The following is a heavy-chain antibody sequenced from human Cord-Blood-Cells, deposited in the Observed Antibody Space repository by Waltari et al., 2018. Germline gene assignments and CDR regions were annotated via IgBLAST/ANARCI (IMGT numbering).Heavy chain of an antibody. CDR3: ARHDPTDYDFWSGYAFDI. CDR1: GGSISSSSYY. J-gene: IGHJ3*02. V-gene: IGHV4-39*01. Sequence: QLQLQESGPGLVKPSETLSLTCTVSGGSISSSSYYWGWICQPPGKGLEWIGSIYYSGSTYYNPSLKSRVTISVDTSKNQFSLKLSSVTAADTAVYYCARHDPTDYDFWSGYAFDIWGQGTMVTVSS. CDR2: IYYSGST. D-gene: IGHD3-3*01.